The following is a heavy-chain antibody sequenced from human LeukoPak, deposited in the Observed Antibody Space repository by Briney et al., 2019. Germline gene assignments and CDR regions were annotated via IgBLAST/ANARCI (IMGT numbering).Heavy chain of an antibody. CDR2: IKSDGITI. D-gene: IGHD1-20*01. V-gene: IGHV3-74*01. CDR1: GFTFSNYM. Sequence: GGSLRLSCAASGFTFSNYMMHWVRHAPGKGLVWVSRIKSDGITITYADSVKGRFTISRDNAKNTLYLQMNSLRAEDTAVYYCLRDLNWSLDQWGQGTLVTVSS. CDR3: LRDLNWSLDQ. J-gene: IGHJ4*02.